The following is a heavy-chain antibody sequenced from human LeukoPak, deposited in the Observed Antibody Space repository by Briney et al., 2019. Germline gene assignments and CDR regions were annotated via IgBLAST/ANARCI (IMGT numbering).Heavy chain of an antibody. Sequence: ESGPTLVKPTQTLTLTCTFSGFSPSTNEVGVGWIRQPPGGALEWLALIYWDDDKRYSPSLKSRLTITKDTSKNQVVLTLTNMDPVDTATYYCAHSRLTHWGQGTLVTVSS. CDR3: AHSRLTH. CDR2: IYWDDDK. J-gene: IGHJ4*02. V-gene: IGHV2-5*02. CDR1: GFSPSTNEVG. D-gene: IGHD4/OR15-4a*01.